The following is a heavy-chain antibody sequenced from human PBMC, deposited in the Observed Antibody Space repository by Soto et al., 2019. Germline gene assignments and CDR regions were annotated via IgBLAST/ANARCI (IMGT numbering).Heavy chain of an antibody. D-gene: IGHD2-2*01. CDR3: ARDLVRYCSSTSCRRYYGMDV. J-gene: IGHJ6*02. CDR2: IGAYNGNT. V-gene: IGHV1-18*01. Sequence: RASVKVSCKASGYTFTSYGISWVRQAPGQGLEWMGWIGAYNGNTNYAQKLQGRVTMTTDTSTSTAYMELRSLRSDDTAVYYCARDLVRYCSSTSCRRYYGMDVWGQGTTVTVSS. CDR1: GYTFTSYG.